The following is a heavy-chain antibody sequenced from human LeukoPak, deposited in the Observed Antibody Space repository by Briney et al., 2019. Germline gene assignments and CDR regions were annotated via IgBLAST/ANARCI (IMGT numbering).Heavy chain of an antibody. CDR1: GFTFSSYA. V-gene: IGHV3-23*01. D-gene: IGHD6-13*01. J-gene: IGHJ4*02. CDR3: ARDSGWWRFDF. CDR2: ISGSGGST. Sequence: SGGSLRLSCAASGFTFSSYAMSWVRQDPGKWLEWVSAISGSGGSTYYADSVKGRFTISRDNSKNTLYLQMNSLRAEDTAVYYCARDSGWWRFDFWGQGTLVTVSS.